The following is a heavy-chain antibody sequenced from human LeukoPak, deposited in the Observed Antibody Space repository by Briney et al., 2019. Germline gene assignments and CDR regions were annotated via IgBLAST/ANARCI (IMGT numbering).Heavy chain of an antibody. V-gene: IGHV1-24*01. J-gene: IGHJ3*02. Sequence: GASVKVSCKVSGYTLTELSMHWVRQAPGKGLEWMVGFDPEDGETIYAQKFQGRVTMTEDTSTDTAYMELSSLRSEDTAVYYCATALVVPAADDAFDIWGQGTMVTVSS. CDR1: GYTLTELS. D-gene: IGHD2-2*01. CDR3: ATALVVPAADDAFDI. CDR2: FDPEDGET.